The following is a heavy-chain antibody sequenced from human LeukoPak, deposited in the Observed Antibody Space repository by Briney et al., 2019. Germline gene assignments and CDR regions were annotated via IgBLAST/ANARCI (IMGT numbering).Heavy chain of an antibody. V-gene: IGHV4-39*01. D-gene: IGHD6-6*01. Sequence: SETLSLTCIVSGGSISSSSYYWGWIRQPPGKGLEWIGSIYYSGSTYYNPSLKSRVTISVDTSKNQFSLKLSSVTAADTAVYYCASIAARRGYYFDYWGQGTLVTVSS. CDR1: GGSISSSSYY. CDR2: IYYSGST. CDR3: ASIAARRGYYFDY. J-gene: IGHJ4*02.